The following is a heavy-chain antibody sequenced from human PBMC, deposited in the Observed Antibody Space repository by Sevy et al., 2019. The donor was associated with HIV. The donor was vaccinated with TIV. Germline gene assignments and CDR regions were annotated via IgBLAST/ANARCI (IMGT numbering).Heavy chain of an antibody. J-gene: IGHJ4*02. V-gene: IGHV1-46*01. D-gene: IGHD6-19*01. Sequence: PSVKVSCKTFGYTFSNHYIHWVRQAPGHGLEWMGVINPSGGSTNYAHRFQGRVTMTRDPSTSTFYMDLSSLRSEDTAVYYCARDRYASGDFDYWGQGTLVTVSS. CDR3: ARDRYASGDFDY. CDR1: GYTFSNHY. CDR2: INPSGGST.